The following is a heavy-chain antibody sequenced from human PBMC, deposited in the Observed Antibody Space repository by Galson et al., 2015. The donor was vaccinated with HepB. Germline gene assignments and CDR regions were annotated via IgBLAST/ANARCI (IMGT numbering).Heavy chain of an antibody. Sequence: SLRLSCAASGFTFSIYTMNWVRRTPGKGLDWVSSISGSSGSRYYADSVKGRFTISRDNAKNSLFLQMNNLRAEDTAVYYCARTYCSGGSCYSGSDYWGQGTLVTVSS. CDR3: ARTYCSGGSCYSGSDY. CDR2: ISGSSGSR. V-gene: IGHV3-21*01. D-gene: IGHD2-15*01. CDR1: GFTFSIYT. J-gene: IGHJ4*02.